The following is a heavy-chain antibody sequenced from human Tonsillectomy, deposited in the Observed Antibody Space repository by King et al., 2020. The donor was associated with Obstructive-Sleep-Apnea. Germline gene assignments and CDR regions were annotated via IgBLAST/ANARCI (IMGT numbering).Heavy chain of an antibody. D-gene: IGHD5-12*01. CDR3: ARLGSGYLFDY. CDR1: DGSISSYY. V-gene: IGHV4-59*08. CDR2: IYYRETT. Sequence: VQLQESGPGLVKPSETLSLTCPVSDGSISSYYWSWIRQPPGEGLEWIVDIYYRETTHYNPSLKRRVTISMDTSKNQFSLRLSSVTAADTAVYYCARLGSGYLFDYWGQGALVTVSS. J-gene: IGHJ4*02.